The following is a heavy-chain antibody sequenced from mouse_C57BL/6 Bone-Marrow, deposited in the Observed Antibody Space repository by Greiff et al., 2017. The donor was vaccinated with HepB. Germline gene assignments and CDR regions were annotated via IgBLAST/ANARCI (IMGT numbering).Heavy chain of an antibody. V-gene: IGHV14-4*01. CDR1: GFNIKDDY. Sequence: EVQLQQSGAELVRPGASVKLSCTASGFNIKDDYMHWVKQRPEQGLEWIGWIDPENGDTEYASKFQGKATKTADTSSNTAYLQLSSLTSEDTAVYYCTPFITTVVATTMDYWGQGTSVTVSS. D-gene: IGHD1-1*01. CDR3: TPFITTVVATTMDY. J-gene: IGHJ4*01. CDR2: IDPENGDT.